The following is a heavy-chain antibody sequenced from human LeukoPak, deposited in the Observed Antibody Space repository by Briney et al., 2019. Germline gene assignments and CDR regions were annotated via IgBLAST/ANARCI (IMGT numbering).Heavy chain of an antibody. V-gene: IGHV4-38-2*02. CDR1: GYSISNGYY. CDR2: IYQSGST. Sequence: SETLSLTCSVSGYSISNGYYWGWIRQPPGKGLEWIGSIYQSGSTYYNPSLKSRVTISVDTSKNQFSLKLSSVTAADTAVYYCARLAWGRLDYWGQGTLVTVSS. CDR3: ARLAWGRLDY. J-gene: IGHJ4*02. D-gene: IGHD7-27*01.